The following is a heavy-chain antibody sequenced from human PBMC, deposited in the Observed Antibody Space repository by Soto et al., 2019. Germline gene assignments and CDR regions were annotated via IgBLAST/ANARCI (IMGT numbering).Heavy chain of an antibody. CDR2: INPNSGGT. J-gene: IGHJ5*02. D-gene: IGHD5-12*01. V-gene: IGHV1-2*02. CDR3: ARPSPSGYDREEWFDP. Sequence: ASVKVSCKASGYTFTGYYMHWVRQAPGQGLEWMGWINPNSGGTNYAQKFQGRVTMTRDTSISTAYKELSRLRSDDTAVYYCARPSPSGYDREEWFDPWGQGTLVTVSS. CDR1: GYTFTGYY.